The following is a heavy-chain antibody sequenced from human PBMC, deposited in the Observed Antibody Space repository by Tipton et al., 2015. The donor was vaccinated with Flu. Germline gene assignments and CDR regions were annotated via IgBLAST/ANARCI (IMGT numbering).Heavy chain of an antibody. V-gene: IGHV4-4*07. CDR3: ARAAAAALDY. J-gene: IGHJ4*02. Sequence: TLSLTCTVSGGSLSGYYWSWIRQPAGKGLEWIGRIYTGGSSYYNPSLKSRVTISVDTSKNQFSLNLSSMTAADTAVYFCARAAAAALDYWGQGTLVTVSS. CDR2: IYTGGSS. D-gene: IGHD6-13*01. CDR1: GGSLSGYY.